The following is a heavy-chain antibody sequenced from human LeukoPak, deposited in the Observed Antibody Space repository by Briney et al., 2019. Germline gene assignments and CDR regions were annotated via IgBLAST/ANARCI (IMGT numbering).Heavy chain of an antibody. V-gene: IGHV3-21*01. Sequence: GGSLRLSCTASGFTFSSYSMNWVRQAPGKGLEWVSSISSSSYIYYADSVKGRFTISRDNAKNSLYLQMNSLRAEDTAVYYCARSIAVAGGLDYWGQGTLVTVSS. CDR2: ISSSSYI. D-gene: IGHD6-19*01. CDR1: GFTFSSYS. CDR3: ARSIAVAGGLDY. J-gene: IGHJ4*02.